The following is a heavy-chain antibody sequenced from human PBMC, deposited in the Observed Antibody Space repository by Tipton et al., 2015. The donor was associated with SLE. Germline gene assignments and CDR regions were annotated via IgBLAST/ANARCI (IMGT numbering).Heavy chain of an antibody. CDR2: IYHSGST. CDR1: GYSISSGYY. D-gene: IGHD3-3*01. J-gene: IGHJ3*02. V-gene: IGHV4-38-2*01. Sequence: TLSLTCAVSGYSISSGYYWGWIRQPPGKGLEWIGSIYHSGSTYYNPSLKSRVTISADTSKNQFSLKLSSVTAADTAVYYCASIDYDFNAFDIWGQGTTVTVSS. CDR3: ASIDYDFNAFDI.